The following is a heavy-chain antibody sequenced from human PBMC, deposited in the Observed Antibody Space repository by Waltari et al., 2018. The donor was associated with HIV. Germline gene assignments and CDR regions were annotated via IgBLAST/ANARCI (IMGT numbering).Heavy chain of an antibody. Sequence: EVKLVESGGRLVQPRGSLRLSCVASGLPFSSYWMHWVRQAPGKGLVWISRVRSDGNSTVYADSVKGRFTISRDNAKNTLFLQMNSLRVEDTAVYFCARSLYYDFWSAYPPDYWGQGTRVTVSS. CDR1: GLPFSSYW. CDR3: ARSLYYDFWSAYPPDY. J-gene: IGHJ4*02. D-gene: IGHD3-3*01. CDR2: VRSDGNST. V-gene: IGHV3-74*03.